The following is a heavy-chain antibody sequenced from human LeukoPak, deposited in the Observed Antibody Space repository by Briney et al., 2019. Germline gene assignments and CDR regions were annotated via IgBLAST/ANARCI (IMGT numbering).Heavy chain of an antibody. CDR2: ISTYNGNT. CDR3: ARDRMDTGTYLDY. D-gene: IGHD5-18*01. V-gene: IGHV1-18*01. J-gene: IGHJ4*02. Sequence: ASVKVSCKASGYTFTSYAISWVRQAPGQGLEWMGWISTYNGNTNYAQKLQGRVTMTTDTSTSTAYMELRSLRSDDTAMYYCARDRMDTGTYLDYWGQGTLVTVSS. CDR1: GYTFTSYA.